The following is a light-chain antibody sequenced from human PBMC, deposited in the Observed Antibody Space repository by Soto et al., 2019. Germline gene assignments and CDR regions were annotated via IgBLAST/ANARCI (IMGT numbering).Light chain of an antibody. CDR1: QDVGRY. V-gene: IGKV1-8*01. Sequence: AIRMTQSPSSLSASAGDRVAIACRASQDVGRYLAWYQQKPGQAPKLLIYGASTLQSGVPSRFSGGGSGTDFTLTISCLHSEDFATYYCQHYKNYPWTFGQGTKVDIK. CDR3: QHYKNYPWT. CDR2: GAS. J-gene: IGKJ1*01.